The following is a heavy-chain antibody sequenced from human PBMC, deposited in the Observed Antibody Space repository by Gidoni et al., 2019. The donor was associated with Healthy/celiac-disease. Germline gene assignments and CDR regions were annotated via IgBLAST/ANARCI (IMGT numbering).Heavy chain of an antibody. CDR3: ANQGLWLLEIGY. J-gene: IGHJ4*02. CDR2: ISGSGGST. V-gene: IGHV3-23*01. D-gene: IGHD5-18*01. Sequence: EVTLWDAGGGLVQPGGTLRLSCAATGFTFRSYAMSWVRQGPGKGLEWVSAISGSGGSTYYADSVKGRFTISRDNSKNTLYLQMNSLRAEDTAVYYCANQGLWLLEIGYWGQGTLVTVSS. CDR1: GFTFRSYA.